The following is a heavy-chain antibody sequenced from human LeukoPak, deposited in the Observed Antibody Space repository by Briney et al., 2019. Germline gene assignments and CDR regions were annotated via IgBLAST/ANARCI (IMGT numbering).Heavy chain of an antibody. J-gene: IGHJ4*02. CDR2: ISGSGGST. CDR1: GFTFSSYA. Sequence: GGSLRLTCAASGFTFSSYAMSWVRQTPGKGLEWVSAISGSGGSTYYADSVKGRFTVSRDNSKNTLFLQMNSLRAEDTAFYYCASSLLTRGRGPSDYWGQGTLVTVSS. D-gene: IGHD3-16*01. V-gene: IGHV3-23*01. CDR3: ASSLLTRGRGPSDY.